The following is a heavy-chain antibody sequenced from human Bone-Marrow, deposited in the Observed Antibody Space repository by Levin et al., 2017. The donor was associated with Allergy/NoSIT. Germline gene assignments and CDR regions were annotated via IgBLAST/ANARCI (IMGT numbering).Heavy chain of an antibody. V-gene: IGHV3-30*18. J-gene: IGHJ4*02. CDR1: GFTFSSYG. D-gene: IGHD3-22*01. Sequence: GGSLRLSCAASGFTFSSYGMHWVRQAPGKGLEWVAVISYDGSNKYYADSVKGRFTISRDNSKNTLYLQMNSLRAEDTAVYYCAKDGRTYYYDSSGHGIDYWGQGTLVTVSS. CDR3: AKDGRTYYYDSSGHGIDY. CDR2: ISYDGSNK.